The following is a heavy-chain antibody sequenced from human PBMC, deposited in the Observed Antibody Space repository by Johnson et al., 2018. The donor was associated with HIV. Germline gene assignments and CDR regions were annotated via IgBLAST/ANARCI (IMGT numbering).Heavy chain of an antibody. CDR3: ARDSQTYDYVWGSYRLKGDDAFDI. D-gene: IGHD3-16*02. CDR2: IWYDGSNK. Sequence: QMLLVESGGGVVQPGRSLRLSCAASGFTFSSYGMHWVRQAPGKGLEWVAVIWYDGSNKYYVDSVKGRFTISRDNAKNSLYLQMNSLRAEDTAVYYCARDSQTYDYVWGSYRLKGDDAFDIWGQGTMVTVSS. V-gene: IGHV3-33*01. CDR1: GFTFSSYG. J-gene: IGHJ3*02.